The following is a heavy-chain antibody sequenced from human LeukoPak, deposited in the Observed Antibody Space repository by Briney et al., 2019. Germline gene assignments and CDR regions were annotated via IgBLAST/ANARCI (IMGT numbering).Heavy chain of an antibody. V-gene: IGHV3-74*01. Sequence: GGSLRLSCAASGITFRNYWMHWVRQTPGKGLVWVSHIIQDGTGTFYADSVKGRFTISRDNATNTLYLQMNNLRAEDTAVYYCATDDYRGLGYWGQGTLVTVSS. J-gene: IGHJ4*02. CDR2: IIQDGTGT. CDR1: GITFRNYW. CDR3: ATDDYRGLGY. D-gene: IGHD3-16*01.